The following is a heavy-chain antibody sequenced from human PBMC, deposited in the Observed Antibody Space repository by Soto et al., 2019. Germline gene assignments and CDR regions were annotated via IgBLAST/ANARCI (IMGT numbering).Heavy chain of an antibody. J-gene: IGHJ4*02. CDR2: ISRGSNII. CDR3: ARDLWGRQD. Sequence: GGSLRLSCAASGFNFNDYSMNWVRQAPGKGLEWISYISRGSNIIFYADSVKGRFTVSRDNGRNSLYLQMNSLRDDDTAVYYCARDLWGRQDWGQGTLVTVSS. CDR1: GFNFNDYS. V-gene: IGHV3-48*02. D-gene: IGHD1-26*01.